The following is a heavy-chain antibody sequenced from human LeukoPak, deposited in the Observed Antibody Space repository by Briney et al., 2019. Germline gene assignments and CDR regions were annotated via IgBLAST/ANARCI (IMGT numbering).Heavy chain of an antibody. CDR1: GFTFNSHW. Sequence: GGSLRLSCAASGFTFNSHWMTWVRQAPGKGLDWVATIKQDGTNKYYVDSVKGRFTISRDNAKNSLYLQMNSPRAEDTALYYCARGIGDYWGQGTLVTVSS. CDR2: IKQDGTNK. CDR3: ARGIGDY. J-gene: IGHJ4*02. D-gene: IGHD3-3*01. V-gene: IGHV3-7*03.